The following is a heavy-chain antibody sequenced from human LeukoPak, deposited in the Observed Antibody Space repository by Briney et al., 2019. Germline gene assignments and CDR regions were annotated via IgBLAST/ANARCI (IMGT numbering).Heavy chain of an antibody. CDR2: IYYSGST. CDR3: ARHLTTVGPHYYYMDV. Sequence: PSETLSLTCTVSGGSISSSSYYWGWIRQPPGKGLEWIGSIYYSGSTYYNPSLKSRVTISVDTSKNQFSLKLSSVTAADAAVYYCARHLTTVGPHYYYMDVWGKGTTVTISS. V-gene: IGHV4-39*01. D-gene: IGHD4-23*01. CDR1: GGSISSSSYY. J-gene: IGHJ6*03.